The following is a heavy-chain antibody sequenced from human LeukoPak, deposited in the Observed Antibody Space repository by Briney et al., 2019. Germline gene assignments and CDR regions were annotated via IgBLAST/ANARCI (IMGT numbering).Heavy chain of an antibody. V-gene: IGHV4-39*01. D-gene: IGHD2-15*01. J-gene: IGHJ4*03. CDR3: ARSSRRYCGGGGCFGY. CDR2: IYYSGST. Sequence: SETLSLTCTVSGGSISGSSYFWGWIRQPPGKGLEWIGSIYYSGSTYYNPSLKSRVTISVDTSKNQFSLKLSSVTAADTAVYYCARSSRRYCGGGGCFGYWGQGTLVTVSS. CDR1: GGSISGSSYF.